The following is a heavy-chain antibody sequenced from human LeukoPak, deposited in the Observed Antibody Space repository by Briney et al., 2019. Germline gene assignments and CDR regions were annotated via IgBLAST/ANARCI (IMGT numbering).Heavy chain of an antibody. V-gene: IGHV3-30*01. CDR2: ISYDGSNK. CDR3: ARGRIAAAGTVFDY. Sequence: PGRSLRLSCAASGLTLSSYAMHWVRQTPGKGLEWVAVISYDGSNKYYADSVKGRFTISRDNSKNTLYLQMNSLRAEDTAVYYCARGRIAAAGTVFDYWGQGTLVTVSS. D-gene: IGHD6-13*01. J-gene: IGHJ4*02. CDR1: GLTLSSYA.